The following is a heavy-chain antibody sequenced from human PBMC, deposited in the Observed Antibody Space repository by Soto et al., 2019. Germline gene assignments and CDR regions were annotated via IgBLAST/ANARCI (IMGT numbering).Heavy chain of an antibody. D-gene: IGHD2-2*01. J-gene: IGHJ5*02. CDR1: GGSFSVYY. V-gene: IGHV4-34*01. Sequence: PSETLSLTCAVYGGSFSVYYWSWIRQFPGKGLEWIGEINHSGTTHYNPSLKNRVSISVDSSKNQFSLKLSSVTAADTAAYYCARENRPWVAVPVRKLKSNWWFDPWGQGTMVTVSS. CDR2: INHSGTT. CDR3: ARENRPWVAVPVRKLKSNWWFDP.